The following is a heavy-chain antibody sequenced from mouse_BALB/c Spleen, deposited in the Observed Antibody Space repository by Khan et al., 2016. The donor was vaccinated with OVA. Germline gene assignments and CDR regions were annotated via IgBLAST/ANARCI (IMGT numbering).Heavy chain of an antibody. V-gene: IGHV1-7*01. CDR3: ARRGLRWDFDY. Sequence: QVQLQQSGAELAKPGASVKMSCKASGYTFINYWILWVKQRPGQGLEWIGYINPSTAYTEYNQNFKDKATLTADKSSRTAYMQLSSLTSEDSADYYCARRGLRWDFDYWGQGTTLTVSS. J-gene: IGHJ2*01. CDR2: INPSTAYT. D-gene: IGHD1-1*01. CDR1: GYTFINYW.